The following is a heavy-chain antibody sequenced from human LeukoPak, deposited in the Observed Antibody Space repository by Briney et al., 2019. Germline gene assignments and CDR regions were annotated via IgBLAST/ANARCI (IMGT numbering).Heavy chain of an antibody. CDR2: LSGRGGST. V-gene: IGHV3-23*01. J-gene: IGHJ4*02. D-gene: IGHD6-19*01. Sequence: GGSLRLSCAASGFSFGSYAMSWVRQAPGKGLEWVSALSGRGGSTYYADSVKGRFTISRDNSKDTLYLQMNGLRAEDTAVYYCAKDRGSGWPQFDYWGQGTLVTVSS. CDR1: GFSFGSYA. CDR3: AKDRGSGWPQFDY.